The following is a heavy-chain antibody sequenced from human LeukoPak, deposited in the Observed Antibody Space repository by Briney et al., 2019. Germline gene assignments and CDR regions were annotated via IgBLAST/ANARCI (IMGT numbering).Heavy chain of an antibody. J-gene: IGHJ4*02. Sequence: PGGSLRLSCAASGFTLNNYWMNWVRQSPGKGLERVANIWEDGSQKYYVDSVKGRFTISRDNAKNSLYLQMNSLRAEDTAVYYCARGDSSSKIDYWGQGTLVTVSS. V-gene: IGHV3-7*01. CDR3: ARGDSSSKIDY. CDR1: GFTLNNYW. CDR2: IWEDGSQK. D-gene: IGHD6-6*01.